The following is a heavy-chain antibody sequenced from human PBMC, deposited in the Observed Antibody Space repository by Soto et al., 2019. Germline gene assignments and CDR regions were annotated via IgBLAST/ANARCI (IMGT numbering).Heavy chain of an antibody. Sequence: QVQLQESGPGLVKPSQTLSLTCTVSGGSISSGDYYCSWIRQPPGKGLEWIGYIYYSGSTYYNPSLKSRVTISVDTSKNQFSLKLSSVTAADTAVYYCARDLTPFRGGSGSYRYYFDYWGQGTLVTVSS. CDR1: GGSISSGDYY. V-gene: IGHV4-30-4*01. CDR2: IYYSGST. J-gene: IGHJ4*02. CDR3: ARDLTPFRGGSGSYRYYFDY. D-gene: IGHD3-10*01.